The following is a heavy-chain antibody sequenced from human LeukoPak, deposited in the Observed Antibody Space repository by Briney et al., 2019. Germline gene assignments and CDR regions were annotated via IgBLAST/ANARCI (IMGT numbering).Heavy chain of an antibody. CDR2: IKQDGSEK. D-gene: IGHD3-9*01. J-gene: IGHJ3*02. V-gene: IGHV3-7*01. Sequence: GGSLRLSCAASGFTFSSYWMSWVRQAPGKGLEWVANIKQDGSEKYYVDSVKGRFTISRDNAKNSLYLQMNSLRAEDTAVYYRARGLRYFDWLFNDAFDIWGQGTMVTVSS. CDR3: ARGLRYFDWLFNDAFDI. CDR1: GFTFSSYW.